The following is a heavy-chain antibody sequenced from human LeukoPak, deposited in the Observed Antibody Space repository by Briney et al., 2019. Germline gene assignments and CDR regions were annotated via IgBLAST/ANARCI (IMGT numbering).Heavy chain of an antibody. Sequence: PGGSLRLSCAASGFTFSSYAMSWVRQAPGKGLEWVSGITSSGTYRYYAGSVKGRFTISRDNSKDTLYLEMNSLRAEDTAIYYCARDEDPYSISWYLFDYWGQGTLVA. J-gene: IGHJ4*02. CDR1: GFTFSSYA. V-gene: IGHV3-23*01. CDR3: ARDEDPYSISWYLFDY. D-gene: IGHD6-13*01. CDR2: ITSSGTYR.